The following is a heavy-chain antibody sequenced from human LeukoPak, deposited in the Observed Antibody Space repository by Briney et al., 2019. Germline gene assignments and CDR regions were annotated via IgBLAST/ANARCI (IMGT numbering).Heavy chain of an antibody. Sequence: GSSVKVSCKASGGTFRNYGISWVRQAPGQGLEWMGWISAYNHNTNYAQKFQGRVTMTTDTSTSTAYMELRSLRSDDTAVYYCVVGAQPAVVLVVPYPGDAFDIWGQGTMVTVSS. D-gene: IGHD2-15*01. V-gene: IGHV1-18*01. CDR1: GGTFRNYG. CDR2: ISAYNHNT. J-gene: IGHJ3*02. CDR3: VVGAQPAVVLVVPYPGDAFDI.